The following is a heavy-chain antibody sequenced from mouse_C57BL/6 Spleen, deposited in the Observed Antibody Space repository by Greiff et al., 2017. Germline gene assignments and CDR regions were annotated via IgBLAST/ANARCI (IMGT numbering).Heavy chain of an antibody. Sequence: QVQLQQPGAELVRPGSSVKLSCKASGYTFTSYWMHWVKQRPIQGLEWIGNIDPSDSETHYNQKFKDKATLTVDKSSSTAYMQLSSLTSEDSAVXYCASSPGGGGPFDYWGQGTTLTVSS. CDR1: GYTFTSYW. V-gene: IGHV1-52*01. CDR2: IDPSDSET. CDR3: ASSPGGGGPFDY. D-gene: IGHD1-1*02. J-gene: IGHJ2*01.